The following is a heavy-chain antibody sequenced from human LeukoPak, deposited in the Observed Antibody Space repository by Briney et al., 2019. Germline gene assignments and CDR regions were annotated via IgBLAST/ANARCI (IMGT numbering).Heavy chain of an antibody. V-gene: IGHV3-48*01. J-gene: IGHJ4*02. CDR2: ISSSSGAI. CDR1: GFTFSSYG. CDR3: AKDPRYYYDSSGYLDY. Sequence: PPGGSLRLSCAASGFTFSSYGMNWVRQAPGKGLEWVSYISSSSGAIYYADSVKGRFTISRDNAKNSLSLQMNSLRAEDTAVYYCAKDPRYYYDSSGYLDYWGQGTLVTVSS. D-gene: IGHD3-22*01.